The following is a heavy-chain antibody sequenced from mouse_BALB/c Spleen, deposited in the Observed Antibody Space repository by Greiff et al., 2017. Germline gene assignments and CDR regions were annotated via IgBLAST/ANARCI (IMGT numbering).Heavy chain of an antibody. CDR3: ASPSTATRGSSSMDY. V-gene: IGHV5-9-4*01. D-gene: IGHD1-2*01. Sequence: EVMLVESGGGLVKPGGSLKLSCAASGFTFSSYAMSWVRQSPEKRLEWVAEISSGGSYTYYPDTVTGRFTISRDNAKNTLYLEMSSLRSEDTAMYYCASPSTATRGSSSMDYWGQGTSVTVSS. J-gene: IGHJ4*01. CDR2: ISSGGSYT. CDR1: GFTFSSYA.